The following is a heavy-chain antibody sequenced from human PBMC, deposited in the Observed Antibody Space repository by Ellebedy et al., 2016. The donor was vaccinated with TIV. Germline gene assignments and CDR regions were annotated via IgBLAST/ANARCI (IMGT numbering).Heavy chain of an antibody. J-gene: IGHJ4*02. D-gene: IGHD4-17*01. V-gene: IGHV4-39*01. CDR2: ISYTGSS. CDR3: ARRPISGDYETVFDY. CDR1: GVSVRSSIYF. Sequence: PSETLSLTCNVSGVSVRSSIYFWGWVRQPPGKGLEWIGSISYTGSSYSNPSLKSRITMSVDASKNQFSLRLSSVTAADTAVYFCARRPISGDYETVFDYWGQGTLVTVS.